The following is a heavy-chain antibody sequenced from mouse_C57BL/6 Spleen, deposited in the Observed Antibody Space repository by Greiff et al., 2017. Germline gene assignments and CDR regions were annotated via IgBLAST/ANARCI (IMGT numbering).Heavy chain of an antibody. CDR3: ARARGGNYPSYYFDY. D-gene: IGHD2-1*01. V-gene: IGHV5-4*01. J-gene: IGHJ2*01. Sequence: DVHLVESGGGLVKPGGSLKLSCAASGFTFSSYAMSWVRQTPEKRLEWVATISDGGSYTYYPDNVKGRFTISRDNAKNNLYLQMSHLKSEDTAMYYCARARGGNYPSYYFDYWGQGTTLTVSS. CDR2: ISDGGSYT. CDR1: GFTFSSYA.